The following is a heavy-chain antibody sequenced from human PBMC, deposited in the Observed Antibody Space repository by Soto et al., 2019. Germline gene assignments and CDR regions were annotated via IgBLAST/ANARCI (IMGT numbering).Heavy chain of an antibody. V-gene: IGHV4-59*01. CDR2: IYYRGST. D-gene: IGHD3-3*01. J-gene: IGHJ5*02. CDR3: ARETIFGVVNWFDP. Sequence: PSETLSLTCTVSGGSISSDYWSWIRQPPGKGLEWIGYIYYRGSTKYNPSLKSRVTISVDTSKNQFSLKLSSVTAADTAVYYCARETIFGVVNWFDPWGQGTLVTVSS. CDR1: GGSISSDY.